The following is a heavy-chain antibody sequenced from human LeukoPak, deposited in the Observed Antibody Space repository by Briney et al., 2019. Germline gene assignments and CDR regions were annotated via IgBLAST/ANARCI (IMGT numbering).Heavy chain of an antibody. J-gene: IGHJ5*02. V-gene: IGHV4-34*01. CDR2: INHSGST. D-gene: IGHD6-13*01. CDR3: ARSIKKYSSSWYVSWFAP. Sequence: SETLSLTCAVYGGSFSGYYWSWIRQPPGKGLEWIGEINHSGSTNYNPSLKSRVTISVETSKNQFSLRPSSVTAADTAVYYCARSIKKYSSSWYVSWFAPWGQGTLVTVSS. CDR1: GGSFSGYY.